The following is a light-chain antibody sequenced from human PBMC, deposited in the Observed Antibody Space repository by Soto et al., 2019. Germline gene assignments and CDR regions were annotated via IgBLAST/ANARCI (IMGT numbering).Light chain of an antibody. CDR3: QQYGSSPVT. V-gene: IGKV3-20*01. Sequence: EIVLTQSPGTLSLSPGERATLSCRASQSVISSYLAWYQQKPGQAPRLLIYGASSRTTGIPDRFSGRGSGTDFTLTISRLEPEDFAVYYCQQYGSSPVTFGQGTKVEIK. CDR2: GAS. CDR1: QSVISSY. J-gene: IGKJ1*01.